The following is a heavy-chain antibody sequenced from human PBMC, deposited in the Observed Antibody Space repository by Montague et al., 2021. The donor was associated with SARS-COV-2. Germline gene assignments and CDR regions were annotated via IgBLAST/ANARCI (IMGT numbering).Heavy chain of an antibody. J-gene: IGHJ4*02. Sequence: PALVKPTQTLTLTCTSSGFSLSTSGMCVSWIRQPPGKALEWLALXDWXDDKYYSTSLKTRLTIFKDTSKNPVVLTMTNMDPVDTATYYCARISAWYSSGWSAFDYWGQGTLVTVSS. CDR2: XDWXDDK. CDR1: GFSLSTSGMC. V-gene: IGHV2-70*01. D-gene: IGHD6-19*01. CDR3: ARISAWYSSGWSAFDY.